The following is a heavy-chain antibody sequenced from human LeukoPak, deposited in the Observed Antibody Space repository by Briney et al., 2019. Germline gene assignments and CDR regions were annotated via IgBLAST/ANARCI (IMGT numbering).Heavy chain of an antibody. CDR3: ARGAISIRLIGYCSSTSCYYNWFDP. V-gene: IGHV1-69*05. Sequence: SVKVSCKASGGTFSSYAISWVRQTPGQGLEWMGGIIPIFGTANYAQKFQGRVTITTDKSTSTAYMELSSLRSEDTAVYYCARGAISIRLIGYCSSTSCYYNWFDPWGQGTLVTVSS. CDR1: GGTFSSYA. J-gene: IGHJ5*02. CDR2: IIPIFGTA. D-gene: IGHD2-2*01.